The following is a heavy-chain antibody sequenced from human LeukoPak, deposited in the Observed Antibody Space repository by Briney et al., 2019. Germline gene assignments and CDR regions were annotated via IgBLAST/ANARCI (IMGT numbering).Heavy chain of an antibody. J-gene: IGHJ6*03. Sequence: ASVKVSCKASGYTFTSYDINWVRQATGQGLEWMGWMNPNSGNTGYAQKFQGRVTMTRNTSISTAYMELSSLRSEDTAVYYCARVVLRRYFDWFGYYYYYMDVWGKGITVTVSS. D-gene: IGHD3-9*01. CDR1: GYTFTSYD. CDR2: MNPNSGNT. CDR3: ARVVLRRYFDWFGYYYYYMDV. V-gene: IGHV1-8*01.